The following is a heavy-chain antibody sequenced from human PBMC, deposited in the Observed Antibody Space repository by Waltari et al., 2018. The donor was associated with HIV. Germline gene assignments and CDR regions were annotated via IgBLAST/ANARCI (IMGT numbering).Heavy chain of an antibody. CDR3: ARVSDSYGTVFEY. D-gene: IGHD3-10*01. V-gene: IGHV4-31*03. J-gene: IGHJ4*02. Sequence: QVQLQESGPGLVKSSQTLSLTCTVSGGSISSGGYYWNWIRQHPGKGLEWIGYIQHSGSTYYKPSLKSRVSISVNTSKNQFSLNLTSVTAADTAVYYCARVSDSYGTVFEYWGQGTLVSVSS. CDR1: GGSISSGGYY. CDR2: IQHSGST.